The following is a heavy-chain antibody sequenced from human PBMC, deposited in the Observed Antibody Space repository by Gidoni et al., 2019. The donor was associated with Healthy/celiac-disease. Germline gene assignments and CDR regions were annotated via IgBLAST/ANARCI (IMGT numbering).Heavy chain of an antibody. D-gene: IGHD5-12*01. CDR2: IYLRGST. J-gene: IGHJ3*02. V-gene: IGHV4-38-2*01. CDR3: ARAGLRDRGYPTPDAFDI. CDR1: GYSISSGYY. Sequence: QVQLQESGPGLVKPSETLSLTCAVSGYSISSGYYWGWIRQPPGKGLEWIGSIYLRGSTYYNPSLKSRVTISVDTSKNQFSLKLSSVTAADPAVYYCARAGLRDRGYPTPDAFDIWGQGTMVTVSS.